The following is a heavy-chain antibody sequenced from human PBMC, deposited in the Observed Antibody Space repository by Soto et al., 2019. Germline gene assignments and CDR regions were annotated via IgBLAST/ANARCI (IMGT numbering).Heavy chain of an antibody. Sequence: EVQLLESGGGLVQPGGSLRLSCAASGFTFSSYAMSWVRQAPGKGLEWVSAISGSGGSTYYADSVKGRFTISRDNSKNTLYLQMTSLRAEDTAVYYCAKWWRDSSSSDIYWGQGTLVTVSS. CDR1: GFTFSSYA. CDR3: AKWWRDSSSSDIY. J-gene: IGHJ4*02. V-gene: IGHV3-23*01. CDR2: ISGSGGST. D-gene: IGHD6-6*01.